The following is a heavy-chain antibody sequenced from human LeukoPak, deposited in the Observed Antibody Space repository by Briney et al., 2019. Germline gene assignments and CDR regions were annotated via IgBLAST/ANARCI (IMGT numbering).Heavy chain of an antibody. J-gene: IGHJ3*02. CDR2: TSKKSNSYAT. Sequence: GGSLTLSCAASGFTVSDHYMDCVRHAPGKGLEWVGRTSKKSNSYATAYAASVKGRFTISRDDSKNSLDLQMNSLKSEDTAVYYCARSKSQGVAAAAHALDIWGQGTTVTVSS. V-gene: IGHV3-72*01. D-gene: IGHD6-25*01. CDR3: ARSKSQGVAAAAHALDI. CDR1: GFTVSDHY.